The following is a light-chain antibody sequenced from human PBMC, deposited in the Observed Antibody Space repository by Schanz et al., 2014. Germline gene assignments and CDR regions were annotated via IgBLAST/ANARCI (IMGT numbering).Light chain of an antibody. V-gene: IGKV3-20*01. Sequence: ETVLTQSPGTLSLSPGERATLSCRASQSVISNYLAWYQQKPGQAPRLLIYGASRRATGIPDRISGSGSGTDFTLTISRLEPEDFAVYYCQQYGVSPLTFGGGTKVEIQ. CDR2: GAS. CDR3: QQYGVSPLT. J-gene: IGKJ4*01. CDR1: QSVISNY.